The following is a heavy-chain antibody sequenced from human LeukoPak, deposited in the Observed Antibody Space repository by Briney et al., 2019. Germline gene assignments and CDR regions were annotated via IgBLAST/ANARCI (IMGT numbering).Heavy chain of an antibody. CDR2: IMTIFGSA. D-gene: IGHD5-24*01. Sequence: GASVKVSCKASGGTFSSYAICWVRQARGQGLEWMGGIMTIFGSANYAQKFQGRLTITADESTSTTYMELSSLRSEDTAVYYCARALSLDGYNHFDFWGQGTPVTVSS. V-gene: IGHV1-69*13. J-gene: IGHJ4*02. CDR1: GGTFSSYA. CDR3: ARALSLDGYNHFDF.